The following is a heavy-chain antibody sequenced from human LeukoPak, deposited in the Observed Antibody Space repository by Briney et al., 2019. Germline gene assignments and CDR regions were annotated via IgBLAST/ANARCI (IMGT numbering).Heavy chain of an antibody. CDR1: GGSISSGGYY. CDR2: IYHSGST. Sequence: SETLSLTCTVSGGSISSGGYYWSWIRQPPGKGLEWIGYIYHSGSTYYNPFLKSRVTISVDRSKNQFSLKLSSVTAADTAVYYCARDHSITIFGYMDVWGKGTTVTVSS. D-gene: IGHD3-3*01. V-gene: IGHV4-30-2*01. CDR3: ARDHSITIFGYMDV. J-gene: IGHJ6*03.